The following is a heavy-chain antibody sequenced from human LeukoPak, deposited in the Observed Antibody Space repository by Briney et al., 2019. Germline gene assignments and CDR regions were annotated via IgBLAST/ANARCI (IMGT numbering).Heavy chain of an antibody. D-gene: IGHD3-22*01. Sequence: SVKVSCKASGGTFSSYAISWVRQAPGQGLEWMGGIIPIFGTANYAQKFQGRVTITADKSTSTAYMELSSLRSEDTAVYYCARGGVGYDSRPYSDYWGQGTLVTVSS. CDR3: ARGGVGYDSRPYSDY. CDR2: IIPIFGTA. J-gene: IGHJ4*02. CDR1: GGTFSSYA. V-gene: IGHV1-69*06.